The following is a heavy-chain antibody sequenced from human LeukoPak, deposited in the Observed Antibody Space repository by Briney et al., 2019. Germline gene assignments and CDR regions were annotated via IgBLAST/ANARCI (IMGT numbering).Heavy chain of an antibody. CDR2: IYYSGIT. CDR3: ARWEASRVAFDI. V-gene: IGHV4-59*01. D-gene: IGHD1-26*01. J-gene: IGHJ3*02. CDR1: GGSISTYY. Sequence: SETLSLTCTVSGGSISTYYWSWIRQPPGRGLEWIEYIYYSGITDYSPSLKSRVTISIDTSKKQFSLKLSSVTAADTAVYYCARWEASRVAFDIWGQGTLVTVSS.